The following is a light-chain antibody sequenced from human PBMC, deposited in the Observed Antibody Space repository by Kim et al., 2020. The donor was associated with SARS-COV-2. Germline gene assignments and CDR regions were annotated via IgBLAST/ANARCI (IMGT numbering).Light chain of an antibody. CDR2: EVN. CDR1: SNDVGTYKF. J-gene: IGLJ1*01. V-gene: IGLV2-23*02. CDR3: CSYAGSETFV. Sequence: QSALTQPASVSGSPGQSITISCTGTSNDVGTYKFVSWYQHHPGKAPKLMIYEVNKRPSGVSNRFSGSKSGNTASLTLSGLQAEDEADYYCCSYAGSETFVFGTGTKVTVL.